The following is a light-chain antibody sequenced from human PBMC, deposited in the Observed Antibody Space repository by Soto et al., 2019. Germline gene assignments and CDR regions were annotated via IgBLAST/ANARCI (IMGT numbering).Light chain of an antibody. CDR3: QQSYSTPYT. Sequence: DIQMTQSPSSLSASVGDRVTITCRASQSISSYLNWYQQKPGKAPKLLIYAASSLQSGVPSRFSGSESGTDFTLTISSLHPEDFATYYCQQSYSTPYTFGQGTKLEIK. J-gene: IGKJ2*01. V-gene: IGKV1-39*01. CDR1: QSISSY. CDR2: AAS.